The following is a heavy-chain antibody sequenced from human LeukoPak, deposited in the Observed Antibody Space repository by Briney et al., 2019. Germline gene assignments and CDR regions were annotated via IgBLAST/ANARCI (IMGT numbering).Heavy chain of an antibody. J-gene: IGHJ4*02. D-gene: IGHD6-19*01. Sequence: GGSLRLSCAASGFTFSSYAMHWVRQAPGKGLEWVAVISYDGSNKYYADSVKGRFTISRDNSKNTLYLQMNSLRAEDTAVYNCARGYNGMGAVAGVFDYWGQGTLVTVSS. CDR1: GFTFSSYA. CDR3: ARGYNGMGAVAGVFDY. CDR2: ISYDGSNK. V-gene: IGHV3-30-3*01.